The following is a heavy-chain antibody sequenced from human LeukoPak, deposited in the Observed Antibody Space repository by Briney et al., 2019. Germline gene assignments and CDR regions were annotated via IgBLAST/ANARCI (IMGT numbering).Heavy chain of an antibody. CDR1: GGSISSGGYS. D-gene: IGHD3-22*01. V-gene: IGHV4-30-2*01. CDR3: ARENYYDSSAMGV. CDR2: IYHNGST. J-gene: IGHJ4*02. Sequence: SQTLSLTCAVSGGSISSGGYSWSWIRQPPGKGLEWIGYIYHNGSTYYNPSLKSRVTISVDRSKNQFSLKLSSVTAADTAVYYCARENYYDSSAMGVWGQGTLVTVSS.